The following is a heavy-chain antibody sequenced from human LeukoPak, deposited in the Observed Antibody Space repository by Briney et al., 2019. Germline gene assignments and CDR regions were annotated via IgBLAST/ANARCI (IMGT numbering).Heavy chain of an antibody. V-gene: IGHV3-23*01. D-gene: IGHD3-22*01. J-gene: IGHJ4*02. CDR1: GFTFSSYA. CDR2: ISGSGGSA. CDR3: ANPTVVVAYGIDY. Sequence: GGSLRLSCAASGFTFSSYAMSWVRQAPGKGLEWVSAISGSGGSAYYADSVKGRFTISRDNSKNTLYLQMNSLRAEDTAVYYCANPTVVVAYGIDYWGQGTLVTVSS.